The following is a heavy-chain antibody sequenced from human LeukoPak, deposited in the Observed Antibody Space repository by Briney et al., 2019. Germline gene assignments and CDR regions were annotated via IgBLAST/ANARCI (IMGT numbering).Heavy chain of an antibody. CDR3: AKGGPFYGSGSYYTHCYFDY. J-gene: IGHJ4*02. Sequence: GGSLRLSCAASGFTFSSYAMSWVRQAPGKGVEGGSAISGSGGSTYYADSVKGGFTLSRDNSNHTLYLHVNRLRPEDTAVYYCAKGGPFYGSGSYYTHCYFDYWGQGTLLPVSS. CDR2: ISGSGGST. CDR1: GFTFSSYA. V-gene: IGHV3-23*01. D-gene: IGHD3-10*01.